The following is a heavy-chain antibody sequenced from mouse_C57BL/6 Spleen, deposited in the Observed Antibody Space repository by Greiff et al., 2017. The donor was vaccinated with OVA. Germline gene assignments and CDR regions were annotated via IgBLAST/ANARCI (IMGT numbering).Heavy chain of an antibody. Sequence: EVKVVESGGDLVKPGGSLKLSCAASGFTFSSYGMSWVRQTPDKRLEWVATISSGGSYTYYPDSVKGRFTISRDNAKNTLYLQMSSLKSEDTAMYYCARRNYYGKNAMDYWGQGTSVTVSS. V-gene: IGHV5-6*02. CDR1: GFTFSSYG. CDR2: ISSGGSYT. J-gene: IGHJ4*01. CDR3: ARRNYYGKNAMDY. D-gene: IGHD1-1*01.